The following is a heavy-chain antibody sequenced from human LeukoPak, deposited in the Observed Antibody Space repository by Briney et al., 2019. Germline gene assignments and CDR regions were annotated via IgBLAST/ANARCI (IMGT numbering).Heavy chain of an antibody. D-gene: IGHD1-1*01. J-gene: IGHJ6*03. V-gene: IGHV3-21*01. CDR1: GFTFSSYS. Sequence: PGGSLRLSCAASGFTFSSYSMNWVRQAPGKGLEWDSSISSSSSYIYYADSVRGRFTISRDNAKNSLYLQMNSLRAEDTAVYYCASGPISTWNDYYYYYYMDVWGKGTTVTVSS. CDR3: ASGPISTWNDYYYYYYMDV. CDR2: ISSSSSYI.